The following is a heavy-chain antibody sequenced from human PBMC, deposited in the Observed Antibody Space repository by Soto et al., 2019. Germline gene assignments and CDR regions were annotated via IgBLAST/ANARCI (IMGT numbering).Heavy chain of an antibody. D-gene: IGHD3-22*01. V-gene: IGHV6-1*01. J-gene: IGHJ6*02. CDR1: RDSVSSNSAA. Sequence: SQTLSLTCAISRDSVSSNSAAWNWIRQSPSRGLEWLGRTYYRSKWYNDYAVSVKSRITINPDTSRNQFSLQLNSVTPEDTAVYYCARDRRDYYDSSGYYFYYYYGMDVWGQGTTVTVSS. CDR3: ARDRRDYYDSSGYYFYYYYGMDV. CDR2: TYYRSKWYN.